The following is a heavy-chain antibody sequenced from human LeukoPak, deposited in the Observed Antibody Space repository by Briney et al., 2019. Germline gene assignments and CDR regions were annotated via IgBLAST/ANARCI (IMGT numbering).Heavy chain of an antibody. CDR3: AKQSITMIVVGYSDY. CDR2: IRYDGSIK. CDR1: GFTFSSYG. J-gene: IGHJ4*02. D-gene: IGHD3-22*01. Sequence: GGSLRLSCAASGFTFSSYGMHWVRQAPGKGLEWVAFIRYDGSIKYYADSVKDRFTISRDNSKNTLYLQMNSLRAEDTAVYYCAKQSITMIVVGYSDYWGQGTLVTVSS. V-gene: IGHV3-30*02.